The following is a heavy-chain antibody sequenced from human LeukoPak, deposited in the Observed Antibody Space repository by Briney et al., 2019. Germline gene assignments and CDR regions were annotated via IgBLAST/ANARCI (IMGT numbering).Heavy chain of an antibody. V-gene: IGHV3-30-3*01. D-gene: IGHD3-22*01. J-gene: IGHJ4*02. Sequence: GGSLRLSCAASGFTFNTYAIHWVRQAPGKGLEWVAVISYDGSNKYYADSVKGRFTISRDNSKNTLYLQMHSLRAEDTAVYYCARDLDYYESSGYLGYWGQGTLVTVSS. CDR3: ARDLDYYESSGYLGY. CDR1: GFTFNTYA. CDR2: ISYDGSNK.